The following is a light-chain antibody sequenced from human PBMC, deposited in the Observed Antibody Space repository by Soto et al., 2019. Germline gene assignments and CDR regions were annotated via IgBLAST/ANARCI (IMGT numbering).Light chain of an antibody. J-gene: IGKJ1*01. CDR1: QSLNTNY. V-gene: IGKV3-20*01. CDR2: GAS. CDR3: HQYDDSPRT. Sequence: EIVLTQSPGTLSLSPGERATLSCRASQSLNTNYLAWYQQKPGQAPRLLIYGASSRATDIPDRFSGSGSGTDFTLTISRLEPEDFAVYYCHQYDDSPRTFGQGNKVDI.